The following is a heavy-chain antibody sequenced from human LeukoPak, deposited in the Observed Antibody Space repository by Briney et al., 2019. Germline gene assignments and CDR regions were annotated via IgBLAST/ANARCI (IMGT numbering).Heavy chain of an antibody. CDR2: IYYSGST. J-gene: IGHJ4*02. V-gene: IGHV4-39*07. Sequence: SETLSLTCTVSGDSISSSSYYWGWIRQPPGKGLEWIGSIYYSGSTNYNPSLKSRVTISVDTSKNQFSLKLSSVTAADTAVYYCARARYSSSSPFDYWGQGTLVTVSS. CDR3: ARARYSSSSPFDY. D-gene: IGHD6-6*01. CDR1: GDSISSSSYY.